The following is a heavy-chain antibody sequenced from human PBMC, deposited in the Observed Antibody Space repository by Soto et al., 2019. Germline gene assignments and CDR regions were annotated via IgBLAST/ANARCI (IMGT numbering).Heavy chain of an antibody. Sequence: QVQLVESGGGVVQPGRSLRLSCAASGFTFSSYAMHWVGQAPARGRGWVAVISYDGSNKYYADSVKGRFTISRDNSKNTLYLQMNSLRAEDTAVYYCAREGWDCSGGSCYSSWFDPWGQGTLVTVSS. D-gene: IGHD2-15*01. V-gene: IGHV3-30-3*01. J-gene: IGHJ5*02. CDR3: AREGWDCSGGSCYSSWFDP. CDR1: GFTFSSYA. CDR2: ISYDGSNK.